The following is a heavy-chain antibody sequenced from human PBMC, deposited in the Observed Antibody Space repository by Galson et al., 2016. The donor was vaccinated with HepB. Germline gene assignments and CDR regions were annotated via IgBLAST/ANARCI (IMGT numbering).Heavy chain of an antibody. V-gene: IGHV5-51*01. CDR3: ARMKNYYYGMDV. Sequence: QSGAEVKQPGESLKISCKTSGYDFNIYWIAWVRQMPGTGPEWMGIIYPGDSDTRYSPSSQGQVTTSADKSISTAYLQWSSLKASDTATYYCARMKNYYYGMDVWGQGTTVTVSS. J-gene: IGHJ6*02. CDR1: GYDFNIYW. CDR2: IYPGDSDT.